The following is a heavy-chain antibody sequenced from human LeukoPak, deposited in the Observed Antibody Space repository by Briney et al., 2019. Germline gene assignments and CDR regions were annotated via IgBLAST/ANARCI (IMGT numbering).Heavy chain of an antibody. CDR3: ASATDIVAFNFDY. CDR1: GGSISSSSYY. D-gene: IGHD5-12*01. Sequence: SETLSLTCTVSGGSISSSSYYWGWIRQPPGKGLEWIGSIYYSGSTYYNPSLKSRVTMSVDTSKNQFSLKLSSVTAADTAVYYCASATDIVAFNFDYWGQGTLVTVSS. V-gene: IGHV4-39*07. CDR2: IYYSGST. J-gene: IGHJ4*02.